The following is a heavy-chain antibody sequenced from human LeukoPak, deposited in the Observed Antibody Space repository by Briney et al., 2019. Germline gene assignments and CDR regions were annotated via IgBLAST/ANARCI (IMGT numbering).Heavy chain of an antibody. CDR1: GGSISSYY. CDR3: ARQYCGSTGCCPYFDY. Sequence: SETLSLTCTVSGGSISSYYWSWIRQPPGKGLEWIGYIYYSGSTNYNPSLKSRVTISVDTSKNQFSLKLSSVTAADTAVYYCARQYCGSTGCCPYFDYWGQGTLVTVSS. J-gene: IGHJ4*02. V-gene: IGHV4-59*01. CDR2: IYYSGST. D-gene: IGHD2-2*01.